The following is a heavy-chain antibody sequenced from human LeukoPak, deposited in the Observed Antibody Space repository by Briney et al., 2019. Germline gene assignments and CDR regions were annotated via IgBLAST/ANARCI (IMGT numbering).Heavy chain of an antibody. J-gene: IGHJ4*02. CDR1: GGSISSYY. V-gene: IGHV4-4*07. Sequence: PSETLSLTCTVSGGSISSYYWSWIRQPAGKGLEWIGRIYNTVSTDFNPSLKSRLTMSVDTSKNEFSLRLTSVTAADTAVYFCARRDASGRHFDYWGQGMLVTVSS. CDR3: ARRDASGRHFDY. D-gene: IGHD3-10*01. CDR2: IYNTVST.